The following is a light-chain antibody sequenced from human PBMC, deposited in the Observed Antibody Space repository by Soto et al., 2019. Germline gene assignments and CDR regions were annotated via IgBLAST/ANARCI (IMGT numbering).Light chain of an antibody. CDR3: GSWDSSLSAYV. Sequence: QSVLTQPPSVSAAPGQKVTISCSGGSSNIGGNSVSWYQQLPGTAPKLLIYDDNKRPSGIPDRFSGSKSGTSATLGITGFQTGDEADYCCGSWDSSLSAYVFGTGTKVTVL. J-gene: IGLJ1*01. CDR1: SSNIGGNS. CDR2: DDN. V-gene: IGLV1-51*01.